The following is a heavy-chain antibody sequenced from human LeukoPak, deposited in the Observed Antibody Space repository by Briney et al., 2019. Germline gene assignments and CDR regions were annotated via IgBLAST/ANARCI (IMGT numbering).Heavy chain of an antibody. D-gene: IGHD4-23*01. J-gene: IGHJ4*02. Sequence: GGSLRLSCAASGFTVSSDYMTWVRQAPGKGLEWVSVIYRDGGTKYADSVKGRFSISRDNSKNTLYLQMNSLRGEDTAVYYCVRWLWDYWGQGTLVTVSS. V-gene: IGHV3-66*01. CDR3: VRWLWDY. CDR2: IYRDGGT. CDR1: GFTVSSDY.